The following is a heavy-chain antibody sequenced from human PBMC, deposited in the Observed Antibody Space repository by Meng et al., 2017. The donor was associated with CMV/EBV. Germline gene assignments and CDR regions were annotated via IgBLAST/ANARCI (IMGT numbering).Heavy chain of an antibody. CDR2: ISGSGGST. CDR1: GFTFSRYA. D-gene: IGHD3-10*02. Sequence: GGSLRLSCAASGFTFSRYAMSWVRQAPGKGLEWVSAISGSGGSTYYADSVKGRFTITRDNSKNTLYLQMNSLRAEDTAVYYCAKVFGTTFGLIVDYWGQGTLVTVSS. CDR3: AKVFGTTFGLIVDY. J-gene: IGHJ4*02. V-gene: IGHV3-23*01.